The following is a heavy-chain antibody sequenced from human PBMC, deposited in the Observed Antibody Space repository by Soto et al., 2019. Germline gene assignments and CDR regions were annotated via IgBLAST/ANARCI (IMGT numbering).Heavy chain of an antibody. J-gene: IGHJ4*02. V-gene: IGHV4-59*01. CDR3: ARVGGLAARTFDY. Sequence: PSETLSLTCTVSGGSISYFCWSWIRQPPGKGLEWIGYIYYSGSTNYNPSLKSRVTISVDTSKNQFSLNLRSMSPADTAVYYCARVGGLAARTFDYWGPGTLVTVSS. CDR2: IYYSGST. CDR1: GGSISYFC. D-gene: IGHD6-6*01.